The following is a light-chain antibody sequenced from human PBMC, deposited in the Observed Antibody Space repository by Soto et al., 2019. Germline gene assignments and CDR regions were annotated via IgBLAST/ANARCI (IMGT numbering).Light chain of an antibody. Sequence: DFQMTHSASTLSAYVGDRVIITCLASHSINNRLAWYQQKPGKAPNLPIYEASSLESGVTSRFSGSGSGTEFTLTISSLQPEDFTSFYCHQYTSYPLTSGGAA. CDR1: HSINNR. V-gene: IGKV1-5*03. J-gene: IGKJ4*01. CDR2: EAS. CDR3: HQYTSYPLT.